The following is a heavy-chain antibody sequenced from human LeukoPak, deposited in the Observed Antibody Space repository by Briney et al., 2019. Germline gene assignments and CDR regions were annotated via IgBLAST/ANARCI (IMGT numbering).Heavy chain of an antibody. CDR3: AILGHYYDSSGPEDYYYYGMDV. J-gene: IGHJ6*02. D-gene: IGHD3-22*01. Sequence: SETLSLTCTVSGGSISSYYWSWIRQPPGKGLEWIGYIYYSGSTNYNPSLKSRVTISVDTSKNQFSLKLSSVTAADTAVYYCAILGHYYDSSGPEDYYYYGMDVWGQGTTVTVSS. CDR2: IYYSGST. CDR1: GGSISSYY. V-gene: IGHV4-59*01.